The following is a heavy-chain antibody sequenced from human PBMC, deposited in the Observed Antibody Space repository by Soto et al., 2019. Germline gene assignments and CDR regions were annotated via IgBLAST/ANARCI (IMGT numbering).Heavy chain of an antibody. CDR3: ARGRGTEYNWNFLDAFHV. J-gene: IGHJ3*01. Sequence: PGESLKISCEGSGYTFSTYWIGWVRQMPGKGLEWLGLIYPADSDVRYSPSFQGHVTMSADESISTAYLQWAGLKASDAAIYYCARGRGTEYNWNFLDAFHVWGHGPMVTVSS. V-gene: IGHV5-51*01. CDR2: IYPADSDV. D-gene: IGHD1-7*01. CDR1: GYTFSTYW.